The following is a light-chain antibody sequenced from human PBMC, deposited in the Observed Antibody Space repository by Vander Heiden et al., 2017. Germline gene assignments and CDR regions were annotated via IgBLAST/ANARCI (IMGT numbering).Light chain of an antibody. CDR3: QQSSSMPWT. Sequence: DIQMTQSPSSLSASVGDRISITCRASQSISNYLNWYHKKSGSAPKLLIYAASVLQNGVPSRFSGSGSGTDFTLTISSLQPEDFATYYCQQSSSMPWTFGQGTKVEIK. CDR2: AAS. V-gene: IGKV1-39*01. J-gene: IGKJ1*01. CDR1: QSISNY.